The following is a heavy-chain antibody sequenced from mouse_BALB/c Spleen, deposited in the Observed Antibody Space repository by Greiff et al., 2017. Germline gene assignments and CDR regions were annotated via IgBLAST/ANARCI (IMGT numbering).Heavy chain of an antibody. J-gene: IGHJ4*01. Sequence: EVKLMESGGGLVQPGGSLKLSCAASRFTFSSYTMSWVRQTPEKRLEWVAYISNGGGSTYYPDTVKGRFTISRDNAKNTLYLQMSSLKSEDTAMYYCAERGSSYVGAMDYWGQGTSVTVSS. CDR1: RFTFSSYT. CDR2: ISNGGGST. CDR3: AERGSSYVGAMDY. D-gene: IGHD1-1*01. V-gene: IGHV5-12-2*01.